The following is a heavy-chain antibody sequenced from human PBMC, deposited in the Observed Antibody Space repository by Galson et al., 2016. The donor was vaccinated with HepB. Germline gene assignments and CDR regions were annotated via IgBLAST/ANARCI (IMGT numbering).Heavy chain of an antibody. Sequence: SLRLSCAASGFSFNNYGMHWVRQAPGKGLEWVAIIWSDETYKYYADSVKGRFTISRDNSKNTVYLQMNSLRADDTAVYYCAAGTDFDYWGQGTLVIVST. V-gene: IGHV3-33*01. CDR1: GFSFNNYG. CDR2: IWSDETYK. J-gene: IGHJ4*02. CDR3: AAGTDFDY.